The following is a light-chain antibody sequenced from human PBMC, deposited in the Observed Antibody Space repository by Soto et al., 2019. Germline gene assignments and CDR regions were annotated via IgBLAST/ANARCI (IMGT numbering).Light chain of an antibody. CDR2: DAS. V-gene: IGKV3-11*01. J-gene: IGKJ3*01. CDR1: QSVSSY. Sequence: EIVLTQSPATLSLSPGERATLSCRASQSVSSYLAWYQQKPGQAPRLLIYDASNRATGIPARFSGSGSGTAFTLTISSLEPADFSVYYCQQRRNWSGSTFGPGTKVDIK. CDR3: QQRRNWSGST.